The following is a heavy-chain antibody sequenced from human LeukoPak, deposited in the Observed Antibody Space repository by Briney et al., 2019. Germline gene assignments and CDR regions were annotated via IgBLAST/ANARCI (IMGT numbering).Heavy chain of an antibody. V-gene: IGHV3-73*01. CDR1: GFTFSGSA. Sequence: GGSLRLSCAASGFTFSGSAMHWVRQASGKGLEWVGRIRGKANNYATAYGASVEGRFTISRDDSKNTAYLQMNSLKTEDTAVYYCTRRDTSSFNMDVWGKGTTVTVSS. J-gene: IGHJ6*03. D-gene: IGHD6-13*01. CDR3: TRRDTSSFNMDV. CDR2: IRGKANNYAT.